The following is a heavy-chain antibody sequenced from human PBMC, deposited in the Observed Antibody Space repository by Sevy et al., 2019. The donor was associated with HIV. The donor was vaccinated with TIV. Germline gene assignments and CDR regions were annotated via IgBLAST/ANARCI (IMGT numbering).Heavy chain of an antibody. V-gene: IGHV3-33*07. J-gene: IGHJ4*02. D-gene: IGHD3-22*01. CDR3: VRGSDYYDSSGANCDY. Sequence: GGSLRLSCAASGFTFSKYGMYWVRQAPGKGLECVALIWYDGSNKYYADSVKGRFTISRDNSKNTLYLQMNSLRAEDKAVYYCVRGSDYYDSSGANCDYWGQGTLVTVSS. CDR1: GFTFSKYG. CDR2: IWYDGSNK.